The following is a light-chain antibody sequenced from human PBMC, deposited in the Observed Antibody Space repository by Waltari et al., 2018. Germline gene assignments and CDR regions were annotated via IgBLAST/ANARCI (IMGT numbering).Light chain of an antibody. CDR3: CSYAGTTSWL. Sequence: QSALTQPASVSGSPGQSITISCTGTSSDVGDYNLVSWYQQRAGQVPKLIIYEVNKRPSGFSTRFSGSRSGNTASLTISGLQAEDEATYFCCSYAGTTSWLFGGGTKVIVL. CDR1: SSDVGDYNL. CDR2: EVN. V-gene: IGLV2-23*02. J-gene: IGLJ3*02.